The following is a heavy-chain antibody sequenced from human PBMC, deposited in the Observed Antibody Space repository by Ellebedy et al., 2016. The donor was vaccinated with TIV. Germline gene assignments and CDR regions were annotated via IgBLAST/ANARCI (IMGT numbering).Heavy chain of an antibody. J-gene: IGHJ4*02. CDR1: GGSISSSSYY. D-gene: IGHD6-19*01. Sequence: SETLSLTXTVSGGSISSSSYYWGWIRQPPGKGLEWIGSIYYSGSTYYNPSLKSRVTISVDTSKNQFSLKLSSVTAADTAVYYCARESSGQDYWGQGTLVTVSS. CDR3: ARESSGQDY. V-gene: IGHV4-39*07. CDR2: IYYSGST.